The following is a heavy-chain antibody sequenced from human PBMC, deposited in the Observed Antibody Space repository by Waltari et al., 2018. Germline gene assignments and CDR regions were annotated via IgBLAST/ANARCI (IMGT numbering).Heavy chain of an antibody. Sequence: QVQLQESGPGMVKPSETLSLTCAVSGYSISSGYYWGWIRQPQGKGLEWIGRIYHSGTTFYNPSLQSRVTISVDTSKNQFSLKLSAVTAADTAVYYWASQDDFWSGYSLPYYYGMDVWGQGTTVTVSS. D-gene: IGHD3-3*01. CDR3: ASQDDFWSGYSLPYYYGMDV. V-gene: IGHV4-38-2*01. CDR2: IYHSGTT. CDR1: GYSISSGYY. J-gene: IGHJ6*02.